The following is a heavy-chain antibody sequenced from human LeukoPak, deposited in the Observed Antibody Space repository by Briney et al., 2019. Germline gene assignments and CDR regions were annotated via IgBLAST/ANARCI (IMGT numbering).Heavy chain of an antibody. D-gene: IGHD3-10*01. V-gene: IGHV4-39*01. CDR3: ARLITYYYGPKDLYYFDY. Sequence: SETLSLTCTVSGGSISSSSYYWGWIRQPPGTGLEWIGSIYYSGSTYYNPSLKSRVTISVDTSKNQFSLKLSSVTAADTAVYYCARLITYYYGPKDLYYFDYWGQGTLVTVSS. CDR1: GGSISSSSYY. CDR2: IYYSGST. J-gene: IGHJ4*02.